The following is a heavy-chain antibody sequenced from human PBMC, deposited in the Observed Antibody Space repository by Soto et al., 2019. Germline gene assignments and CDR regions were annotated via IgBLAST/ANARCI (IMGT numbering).Heavy chain of an antibody. J-gene: IGHJ5*02. Sequence: TSVKVSCKASGYTFTSYGISWVRQAPGQGLEWMGWISAYNGNTNYAQKLQGRVTMTTDTSTSTAYMELRSLRSDDTAVYYCARDLYSSGWYHWFDPWGQGPLVTVSA. CDR1: GYTFTSYG. V-gene: IGHV1-18*01. CDR2: ISAYNGNT. CDR3: ARDLYSSGWYHWFDP. D-gene: IGHD6-19*01.